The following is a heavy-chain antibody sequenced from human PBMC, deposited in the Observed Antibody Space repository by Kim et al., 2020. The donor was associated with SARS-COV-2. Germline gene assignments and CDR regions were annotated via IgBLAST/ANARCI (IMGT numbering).Heavy chain of an antibody. D-gene: IGHD1-1*01. V-gene: IGHV4-39*07. CDR1: GGSISSSSYY. J-gene: IGHJ4*02. Sequence: SETLSLTCTVSGGSISSSSYYWGWIRQPPGKGLEWIGSIYYSGSTYYNPSLKSRVTISVDTSKNQFSLKLSSVTAADTAVYYCARGLDNWNDDGPFDYWGQGTLVTVSS. CDR2: IYYSGST. CDR3: ARGLDNWNDDGPFDY.